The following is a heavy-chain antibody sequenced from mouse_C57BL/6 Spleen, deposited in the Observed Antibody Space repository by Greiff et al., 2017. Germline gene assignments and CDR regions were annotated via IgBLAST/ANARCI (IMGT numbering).Heavy chain of an antibody. J-gene: IGHJ2*01. CDR3: ARRSLYGSSYGYFDY. V-gene: IGHV1-52*01. Sequence: VQLQQPGAELVRPGSSVKLSCKASGYTFTSYWMHWVQQRPIQGLEWIGNIDPSDSETHYNQKFKDKATLTVDKSSSTAYMQLSSLTSEDSAVYYCARRSLYGSSYGYFDYGGQGTTLTVSS. CDR2: IDPSDSET. CDR1: GYTFTSYW. D-gene: IGHD1-1*01.